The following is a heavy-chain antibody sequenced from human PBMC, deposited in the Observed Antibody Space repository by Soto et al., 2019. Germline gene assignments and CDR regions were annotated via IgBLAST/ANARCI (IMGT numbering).Heavy chain of an antibody. CDR1: GFTFSSYA. CDR3: ARAMNSGGNFDY. CDR2: ISYDGSNK. Sequence: QVQLVESGGGVVQPGRSLRLSCAASGFTFSSYAMHWVRQAPGKGLEWVAVISYDGSNKYYADSVKGRFTISRDNSKNTLYLQMNSLRAEDTAVYYCARAMNSGGNFDYWGQGTLVTVSS. J-gene: IGHJ4*02. V-gene: IGHV3-30-3*01. D-gene: IGHD6-19*01.